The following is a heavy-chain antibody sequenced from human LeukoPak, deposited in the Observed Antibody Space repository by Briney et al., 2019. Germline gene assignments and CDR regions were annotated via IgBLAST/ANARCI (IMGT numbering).Heavy chain of an antibody. J-gene: IGHJ4*02. CDR1: GFTFDDYA. CDR3: AKDVRGYSYMYYFDY. CDR2: ISWNSGSI. V-gene: IGHV3-9*01. Sequence: GGSLRLSCAASGFTFDDYAMHWVRQAPGKGLEWVSGISWNSGSIGYADSVKGRFTISRDNAKNSLYLQMNNLRAEDTALYYCAKDVRGYSYMYYFDYWGQGTLVTVSS. D-gene: IGHD5-18*01.